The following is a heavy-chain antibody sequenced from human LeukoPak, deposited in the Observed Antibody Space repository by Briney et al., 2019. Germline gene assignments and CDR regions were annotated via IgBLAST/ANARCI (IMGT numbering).Heavy chain of an antibody. Sequence: GGSLRLSCAASGFTFSKYWMNWVRQAPGKGLEWVANRRGDGSVKYLLDSVKGRFTISRDNVKNSVSLEMNNLRAEDTAVYYCSRDENYYDSTRHYFDAFDIWGQGTMVTVSS. V-gene: IGHV3-7*01. J-gene: IGHJ3*02. CDR1: GFTFSKYW. CDR3: SRDENYYDSTRHYFDAFDI. D-gene: IGHD3-22*01. CDR2: RRGDGSVK.